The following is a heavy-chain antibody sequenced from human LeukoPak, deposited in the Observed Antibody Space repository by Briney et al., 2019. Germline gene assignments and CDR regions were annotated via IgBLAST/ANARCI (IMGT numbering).Heavy chain of an antibody. D-gene: IGHD4-17*01. CDR2: IQSGGTT. J-gene: IGHJ4*02. CDR3: TTNNYADYIPDY. V-gene: IGHV3-15*01. CDR1: GFTFSNAW. Sequence: RGSLRLSCAASGFTFSNAWMTWVRQAPGKGLEWVGQIQSGGTTDYAAPVKGRFTISRDDSKSTLYLQMNSLKTDGTAVYYCTTNNYADYIPDYWGQGTLVTVSS.